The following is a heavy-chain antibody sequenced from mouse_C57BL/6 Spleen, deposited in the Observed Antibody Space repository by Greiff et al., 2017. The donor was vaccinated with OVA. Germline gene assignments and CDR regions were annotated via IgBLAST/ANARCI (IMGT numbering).Heavy chain of an antibody. CDR1: GYTFTDYE. CDR3: TRERGIYDGYYDAMDY. V-gene: IGHV1-15*01. J-gene: IGHJ4*01. Sequence: QVQLQQSGAELVRPGASVTLSCKASGYTFTDYEMHWVKQTPVHGLEWIGAIDPETGGTAYNQKFKGKAILTADKSSSTAYMELRSLTSEDSAVYYCTRERGIYDGYYDAMDYWGQGTSGTVSS. CDR2: IDPETGGT. D-gene: IGHD2-3*01.